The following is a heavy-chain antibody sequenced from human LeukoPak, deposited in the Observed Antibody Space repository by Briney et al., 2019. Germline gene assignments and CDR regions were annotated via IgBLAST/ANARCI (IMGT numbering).Heavy chain of an antibody. CDR3: ARKRPTIFGVVTWFDP. CDR2: IYHSGST. D-gene: IGHD3-3*01. Sequence: SETLYLTCTVSGYSISSGYYWGWIRQPPGKGLEWIGSIYHSGSTYYNPSLKSRVTISVDTSKNQFSLKLSSVTAADTAVYYCARKRPTIFGVVTWFDPWGQGTLVTVSS. J-gene: IGHJ5*02. CDR1: GYSISSGYY. V-gene: IGHV4-38-2*02.